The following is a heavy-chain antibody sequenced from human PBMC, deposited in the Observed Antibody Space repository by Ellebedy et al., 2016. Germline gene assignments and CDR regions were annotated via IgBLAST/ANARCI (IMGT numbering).Heavy chain of an antibody. CDR3: ARVHWNDIPYYAMDV. J-gene: IGHJ6*02. D-gene: IGHD1-1*01. CDR2: IYYSGST. V-gene: IGHV4-59*08. CDR1: GGSISSYY. Sequence: SETLSLTCTVSGGSISSYYWSWIRQPPGKGLEWIGYIYYSGSTNYNSSLKSRVTISVDTSKNQFSLKLNSVTAADTAVYFCARVHWNDIPYYAMDVWGQGTTVTVSS.